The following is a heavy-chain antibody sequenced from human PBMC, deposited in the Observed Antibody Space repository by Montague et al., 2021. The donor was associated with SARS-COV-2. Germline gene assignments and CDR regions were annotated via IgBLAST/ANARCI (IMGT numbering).Heavy chain of an antibody. Sequence: PALVKPTQTLTLTCTFSGFSLSTSGVGVGWIRQPPGKALEWLALXXWNDDKRYSPSLKSRLTITKDTSKNQVVLTMTNMDPVDTATYYCAHRPGLAVDCYGFDVWGQGTTVTVSS. CDR3: AHRPGLAVDCYGFDV. J-gene: IGHJ6*02. V-gene: IGHV2-5*01. D-gene: IGHD2-8*02. CDR1: GFSLSTSGVG. CDR2: XXWNDDK.